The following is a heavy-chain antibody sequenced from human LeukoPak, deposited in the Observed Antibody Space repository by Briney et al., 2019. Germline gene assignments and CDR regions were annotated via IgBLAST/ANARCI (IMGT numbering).Heavy chain of an antibody. CDR2: INAGNGNT. CDR3: ARANGLLWFGESDY. J-gene: IGHJ4*02. CDR1: GYTFTSYA. D-gene: IGHD3-10*01. Sequence: ASVTVSCTASGYTFTSYAMHWVRQAPGQRLEWMGWINAGNGNTKYSQKFQGRVTITRDTSASTAYMELSSLRSEDTVVYYCARANGLLWFGESDYWGQGTLVTVSS. V-gene: IGHV1-3*01.